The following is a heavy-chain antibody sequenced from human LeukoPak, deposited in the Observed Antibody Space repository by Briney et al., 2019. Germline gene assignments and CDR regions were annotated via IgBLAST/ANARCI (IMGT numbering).Heavy chain of an antibody. D-gene: IGHD5-24*01. CDR1: GFTFSSSA. CDR2: FYYSGTT. V-gene: IGHV4-30-2*03. J-gene: IGHJ6*02. CDR3: ATTGGRRDGYNWHSYYGVDV. Sequence: LRLSCAASGFTFSSSAMSWVRQAPGKGLEWIGSFYYSGTTYYNPSLESRVTISVDTSKSQFSLNLSSVTATDTAVYYCATTGGRRDGYNWHSYYGVDVWGHGTTVTVSS.